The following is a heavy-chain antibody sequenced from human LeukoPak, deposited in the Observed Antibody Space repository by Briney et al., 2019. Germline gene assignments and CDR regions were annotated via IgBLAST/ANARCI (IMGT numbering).Heavy chain of an antibody. CDR2: ISISGTTT. V-gene: IGHV3-11*01. J-gene: IGHJ4*02. Sequence: GGSLRLSCAASGFTFSNAYMNWVRQTPGKGLEWVSYISISGTTTFYVDSVKGRFTISRDNTKNSLYLQMNSLRAEDTAMYYCARGTMASDFWGQGTLVTVSS. D-gene: IGHD3-10*01. CDR1: GFTFSNAY. CDR3: ARGTMASDF.